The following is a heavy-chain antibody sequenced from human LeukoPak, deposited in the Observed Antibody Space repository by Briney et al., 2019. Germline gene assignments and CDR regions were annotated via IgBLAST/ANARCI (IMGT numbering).Heavy chain of an antibody. J-gene: IGHJ4*02. Sequence: PGGSLRLSCAASGFTFSSYGMHWVRQAPGKGLEWVAFTRYDGSNKYYADSVKGRFTISRDNSKNTLYLQMNSLRAEDTAVYYCAKGPNFWSGYSPFDYWGQGTLVTVSS. V-gene: IGHV3-30*02. CDR1: GFTFSSYG. D-gene: IGHD3-3*01. CDR2: TRYDGSNK. CDR3: AKGPNFWSGYSPFDY.